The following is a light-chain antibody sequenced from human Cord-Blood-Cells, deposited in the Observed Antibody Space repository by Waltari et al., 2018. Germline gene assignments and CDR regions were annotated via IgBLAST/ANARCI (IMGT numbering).Light chain of an antibody. CDR2: GAS. J-gene: IGKJ1*01. CDR1: QSVLYSSNNKNY. Sequence: DIVLTQSPDSLAVSLGERATINGNSSQSVLYSSNNKNYLAWYQQKPGEPPKLLIYGASTLQSGVPDRFSGSGSGTDFTLTISSLQAEDVAVYYCQQYYSTPWTFGQGTKVEIK. CDR3: QQYYSTPWT. V-gene: IGKV4-1*01.